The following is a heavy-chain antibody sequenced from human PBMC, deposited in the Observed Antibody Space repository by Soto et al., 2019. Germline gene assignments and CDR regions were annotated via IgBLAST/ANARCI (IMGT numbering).Heavy chain of an antibody. V-gene: IGHV4-39*01. Sequence: SETLSLTCTVSGGSISSSSYYWGWIRQPPGKGLEWIGSIYYSGSTYYNPSLKSRVTISVDTSKNQFSLKLSSVTAADTAVYYCARPNTHDAFDIWGQGTMVT. CDR2: IYYSGST. J-gene: IGHJ3*02. D-gene: IGHD7-27*01. CDR1: GGSISSSSYY. CDR3: ARPNTHDAFDI.